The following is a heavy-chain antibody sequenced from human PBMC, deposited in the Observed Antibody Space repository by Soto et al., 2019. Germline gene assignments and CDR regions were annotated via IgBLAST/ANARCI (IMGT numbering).Heavy chain of an antibody. CDR3: ARERAHVDTAVEQNHYYYYGMDV. Sequence: SVKVSCKASGGTFSSYAISWVRQAPGQGLEWMGGIIPIFGTANYAQKFQGRVTITADESTSTAYMELSSLRSEDTAVYYCARERAHVDTAVEQNHYYYYGMDVWGQGTTVTVSS. CDR1: GGTFSSYA. J-gene: IGHJ6*02. V-gene: IGHV1-69*13. CDR2: IIPIFGTA. D-gene: IGHD5-18*01.